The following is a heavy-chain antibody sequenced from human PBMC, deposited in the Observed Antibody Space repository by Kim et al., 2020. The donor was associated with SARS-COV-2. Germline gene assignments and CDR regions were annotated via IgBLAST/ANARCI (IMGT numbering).Heavy chain of an antibody. D-gene: IGHD1-26*01. Sequence: SETLSLTCTVSGGSISSYYWSWIRQPPGKGLEWIGYIYYSGSTNYNPSLKSRVTISVDTSKNQFSLKLSSVTAADTAVYYCARMYSGASTARGGYYYGMDVWGQGTTVTVSS. CDR3: ARMYSGASTARGGYYYGMDV. CDR1: GGSISSYY. CDR2: IYYSGST. V-gene: IGHV4-59*01. J-gene: IGHJ6*02.